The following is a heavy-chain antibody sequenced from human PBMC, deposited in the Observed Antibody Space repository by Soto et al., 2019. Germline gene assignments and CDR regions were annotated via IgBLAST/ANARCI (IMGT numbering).Heavy chain of an antibody. CDR2: IGAQGSST. J-gene: IGHJ4*02. CDR1: GFNFSLYS. Sequence: EVELVESGGGLVKPGGSLRLSCVASGFNFSLYSMNWVRQAPGKGLEWVASIGAQGSSTYYPESTKGRFTVSRDNVKESLYLQMNSLSLEDTAVYFCSRGYTVDFWGQGNFVSVSS. D-gene: IGHD2-2*02. CDR3: SRGYTVDF. V-gene: IGHV3-21*01.